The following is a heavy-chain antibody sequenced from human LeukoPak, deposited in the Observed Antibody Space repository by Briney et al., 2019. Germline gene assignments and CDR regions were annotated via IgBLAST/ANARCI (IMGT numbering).Heavy chain of an antibody. Sequence: GGSLKLSCAASGFTVSSNYMSWVRQTLGKGLEWVSVIYSGGNTHYIDSVKGRFTISRDNSKNTLYLQMNNLRAEDTAMYYCARDGGGVLGYWGQGTLVTVSS. CDR2: IYSGGNT. J-gene: IGHJ4*02. D-gene: IGHD2-8*02. CDR3: ARDGGGVLGY. V-gene: IGHV3-53*01. CDR1: GFTVSSNY.